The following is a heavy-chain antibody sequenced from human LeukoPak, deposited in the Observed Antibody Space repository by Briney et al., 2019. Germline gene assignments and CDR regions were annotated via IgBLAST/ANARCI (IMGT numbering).Heavy chain of an antibody. V-gene: IGHV4-4*07. J-gene: IGHJ6*03. D-gene: IGHD5-24*01. CDR3: AGVENYYYYYYMDV. Sequence: SETLSLTCTVSGGSISSYYWSWIRQPAGKGLEWIGRIYTSGSTNYNPSLKSRVTMSVDTSKNQFSLKLSSVTAADTAVYYCAGVENYYYYYYMDVWGKGTTVTVSS. CDR2: IYTSGST. CDR1: GGSISSYY.